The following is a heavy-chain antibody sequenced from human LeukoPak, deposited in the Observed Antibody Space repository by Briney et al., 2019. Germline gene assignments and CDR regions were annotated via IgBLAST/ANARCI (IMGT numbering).Heavy chain of an antibody. V-gene: IGHV3-30-3*01. CDR2: ISYDGSNK. J-gene: IGHJ4*02. D-gene: IGHD5-18*01. CDR3: ARDQRGYSYGYYFDY. Sequence: GGSLRLSCAASGFTFSSYAMHWVRQAPGKGLEWVAVISYDGSNKYYADSVKGRFTISRDNSKNTLYLQMNSLRAEDTAVYYYARDQRGYSYGYYFDYWGQGTLVTVSS. CDR1: GFTFSSYA.